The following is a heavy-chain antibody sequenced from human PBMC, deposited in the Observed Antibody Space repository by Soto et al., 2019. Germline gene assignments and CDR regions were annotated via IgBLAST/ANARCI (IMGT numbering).Heavy chain of an antibody. J-gene: IGHJ5*02. CDR2: IWYDGSNK. Sequence: GGSLRLSCAASGFTFSSYGMHWVRQAPGKGLEWVAVIWYDGSNKYYADSVKGRFTISRDNSKNTLYLQMNSLRAEDTAVYYCAALEARITIFAAWGQGTLVTVSS. D-gene: IGHD3-3*01. CDR3: AALEARITIFAA. CDR1: GFTFSSYG. V-gene: IGHV3-33*01.